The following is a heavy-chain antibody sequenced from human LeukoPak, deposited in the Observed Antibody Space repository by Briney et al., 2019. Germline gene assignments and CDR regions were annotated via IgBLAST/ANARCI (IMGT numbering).Heavy chain of an antibody. Sequence: GGTLRLSCAASGFTFSSYGMSWVRQAPGKGLEWVSAISGSGGSTYYADSVKGRFTISRDNSKNTLYLQMNSLRAEDTAVYYCARQKGVRGVITGYYYYYMDVWGKGTTVTVSS. CDR1: GFTFSSYG. V-gene: IGHV3-23*01. CDR2: ISGSGGST. D-gene: IGHD3-10*01. J-gene: IGHJ6*03. CDR3: ARQKGVRGVITGYYYYYMDV.